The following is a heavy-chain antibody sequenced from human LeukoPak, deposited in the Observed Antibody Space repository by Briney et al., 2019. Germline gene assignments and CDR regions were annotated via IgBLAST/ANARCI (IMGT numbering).Heavy chain of an antibody. V-gene: IGHV4-59*01. D-gene: IGHD3-22*01. CDR2: IYYSGST. Sequence: SETLSLTCTVSGGSLSSYYWSWIRQPPRKGLEWIGDIYYSGSTNYNPSLTSRVTISVDTSKNQFTLKLSSVTAADTAVYYCARVPNHYDSSGYASTLFDYWGQGTLVTVSS. CDR3: ARVPNHYDSSGYASTLFDY. CDR1: GGSLSSYY. J-gene: IGHJ4*02.